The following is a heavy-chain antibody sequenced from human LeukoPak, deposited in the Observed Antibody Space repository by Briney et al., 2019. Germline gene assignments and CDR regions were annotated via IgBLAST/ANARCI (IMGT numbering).Heavy chain of an antibody. Sequence: SGPTLVNPTQTLTLTCTFSGFSLSTSGVGVGWIRQPPGKALEWLALIYWNDDKRYSPSLKSRLTITKDTSKNQVVLTMTNMDPVDTATYYCAHSLQDYYGSGSQFDYWGQGTLVTVSS. J-gene: IGHJ4*02. CDR1: GFSLSTSGVG. D-gene: IGHD3-10*01. V-gene: IGHV2-5*01. CDR3: AHSLQDYYGSGSQFDY. CDR2: IYWNDDK.